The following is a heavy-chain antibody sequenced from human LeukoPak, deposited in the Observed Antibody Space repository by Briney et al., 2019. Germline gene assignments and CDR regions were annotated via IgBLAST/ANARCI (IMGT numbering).Heavy chain of an antibody. Sequence: SETLSLTCTVSGGSISSYYWSWIRQPAGKGLEWIGRIYTSGSTNYNPSLKSRVTMSVDTSKNQFSLKLSSVTAADTAVYYCATRDHSSGYYYRDAFDIWGQGTMVTVSS. CDR2: IYTSGST. V-gene: IGHV4-4*07. CDR1: GGSISSYY. CDR3: ATRDHSSGYYYRDAFDI. J-gene: IGHJ3*02. D-gene: IGHD3-22*01.